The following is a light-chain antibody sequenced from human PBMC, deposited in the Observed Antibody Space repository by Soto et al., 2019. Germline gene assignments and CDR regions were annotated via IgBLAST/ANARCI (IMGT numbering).Light chain of an antibody. CDR1: VLAKKY. Sequence: SYELTQPSSVSVSPGQTARITCSGDVLAKKYARWFQQKPGQAPVLVIYKDSERPSGIPERFSGSSSGTTVTLTISGAQVEDEADYYCYSAADNNLVFGGGTNSPS. J-gene: IGLJ2*01. CDR3: YSAADNNLV. V-gene: IGLV3-27*01. CDR2: KDS.